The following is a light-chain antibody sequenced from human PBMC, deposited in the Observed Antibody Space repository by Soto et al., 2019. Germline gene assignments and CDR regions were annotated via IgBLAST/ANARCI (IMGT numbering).Light chain of an antibody. CDR3: SQYNDWTS. Sequence: ETLLTQSPATLSVSPGERATLSCWASQSVSNNLAWYQQKPGQAPRLLIYGASTRATGIPARFSGSGSGTDFTLIISSLQPEDFAVYYCSQYNDWTSFGQGTTVEI. CDR2: GAS. V-gene: IGKV3-15*01. J-gene: IGKJ1*01. CDR1: QSVSNN.